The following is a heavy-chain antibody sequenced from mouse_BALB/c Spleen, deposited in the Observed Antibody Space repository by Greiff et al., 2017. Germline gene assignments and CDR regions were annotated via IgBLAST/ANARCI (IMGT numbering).Heavy chain of an antibody. D-gene: IGHD2-2*01. CDR3: TKYGYDWYFDV. Sequence: LQESGAELVRPGASVKLSCKASGYTFTSYWINWVKQRPGQGLEWIGNIYPSDSYTNYNQKFKDKATLTVDKSSSTAYMQLSSPTSEDSAVYYCTKYGYDWYFDVWGAGTTVTVSS. CDR2: IYPSDSYT. CDR1: GYTFTSYW. J-gene: IGHJ1*01. V-gene: IGHV1-69*02.